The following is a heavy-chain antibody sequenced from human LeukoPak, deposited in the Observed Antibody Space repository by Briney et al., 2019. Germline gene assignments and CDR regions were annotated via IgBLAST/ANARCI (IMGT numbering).Heavy chain of an antibody. J-gene: IGHJ4*02. CDR2: ISSSGTTI. CDR1: GFTFSSYV. V-gene: IGHV3-48*03. Sequence: GGSLRLSCAASGFTFSSYVMNWVRQAPGKGLEWVSYISSSGTTIYYADSLKGRFTISRDNAENSVYLQMNSLRAEDTAVYYCARPYYYASGSSYSNYWGQGTLVTVSS. CDR3: ARPYYYASGSSYSNY. D-gene: IGHD3-10*01.